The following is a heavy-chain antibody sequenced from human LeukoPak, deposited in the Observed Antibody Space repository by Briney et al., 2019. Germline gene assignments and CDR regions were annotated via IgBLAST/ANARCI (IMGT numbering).Heavy chain of an antibody. Sequence: SETLSLTCAVSGGSFSGYYWSWIRQHPGKGLEWIGYIYYSGSTYYNPSLKSRVTISVDTSKNQFSLKLSSVTAADTAVYYCARDVAGDRDAFDIWGQGTMVTVSS. D-gene: IGHD2-21*01. J-gene: IGHJ3*02. CDR1: GGSFSGYY. CDR2: IYYSGST. V-gene: IGHV4-31*11. CDR3: ARDVAGDRDAFDI.